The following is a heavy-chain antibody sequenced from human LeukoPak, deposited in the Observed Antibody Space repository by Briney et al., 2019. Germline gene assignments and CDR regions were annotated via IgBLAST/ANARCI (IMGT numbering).Heavy chain of an antibody. D-gene: IGHD2-2*01. CDR2: ISFDGSSK. CDR1: GFTFSAYG. Sequence: GGSLRLSCAASGFTFSAYGMHWVRQAPGKGLEWVAVISFDGSSKDYAQSVKGRFTISRDNSKNTLYLQMDSLRVEDTAVYYCAKAADQYYYSYFYYMDVWGKGTTVTVSS. J-gene: IGHJ6*03. V-gene: IGHV3-30*18. CDR3: AKAADQYYYSYFYYMDV.